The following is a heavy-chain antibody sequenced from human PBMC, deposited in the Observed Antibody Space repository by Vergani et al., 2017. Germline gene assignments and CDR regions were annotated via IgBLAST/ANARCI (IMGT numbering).Heavy chain of an antibody. CDR2: IWYDGSNK. J-gene: IGHJ6*03. CDR3: AKELGGCNSISCYYYMDV. Sequence: QVQLVESGGGVVQPGRSLRLSCAASGFRFSSYGMNWVRQAPGKGLEWVAVIWYDGSNKYYADSVKGRFTISRDNSQNTVNLQMNSLRVDDTAVYYCAKELGGCNSISCYYYMDVWGKGTTVTV. CDR1: GFRFSSYG. V-gene: IGHV3-33*06. D-gene: IGHD2/OR15-2a*01.